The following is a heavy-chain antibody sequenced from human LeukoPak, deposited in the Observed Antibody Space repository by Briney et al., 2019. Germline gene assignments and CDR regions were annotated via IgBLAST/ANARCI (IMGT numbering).Heavy chain of an antibody. CDR3: ARHQLHLVGATTFVLRD. V-gene: IGHV4-34*01. CDR1: GGSFSGYY. Sequence: SETLSLTCAVYGGSFSGYYWSWIRQPPGKGLEWIGEINHSGSTNYNPSLKSRVTISVDTSKNQFSLKLSSVTAADTAVYYCARHQLHLVGATTFVLRDWGQGTLVTVSS. CDR2: INHSGST. D-gene: IGHD1-26*01. J-gene: IGHJ4*02.